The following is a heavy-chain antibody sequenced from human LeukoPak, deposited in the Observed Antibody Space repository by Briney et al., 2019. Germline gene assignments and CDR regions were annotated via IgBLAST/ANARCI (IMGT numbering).Heavy chain of an antibody. J-gene: IGHJ4*02. Sequence: GRSLRLSSAPSRLTFSSYAMSWVRQAPGKGLEWVSAISASGGSTYYADSMKGRFTISRDNSQNPLYLQMNSLRAEDTAVYYCAKDLAAAGTLIDYWGQGTLVTVSS. CDR2: ISASGGST. CDR3: AKDLAAAGTLIDY. D-gene: IGHD6-13*01. CDR1: RLTFSSYA. V-gene: IGHV3-23*01.